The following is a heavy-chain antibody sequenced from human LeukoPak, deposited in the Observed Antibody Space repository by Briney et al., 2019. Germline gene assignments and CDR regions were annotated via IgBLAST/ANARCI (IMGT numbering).Heavy chain of an antibody. CDR3: ARALEQEYYYYYMDV. J-gene: IGHJ6*03. CDR1: GYTFTSYY. D-gene: IGHD5-24*01. CDR2: INPSGGST. V-gene: IGHV1-46*01. Sequence: WASVKVSCRASGYTFTSYYMHWVRQAPGQGLEWMGLINPSGGSTTCAQKFQGRVTMTRDTSTSTVYMELSSLRSEDTAVYYCARALEQEYYYYYMDVWGKGTTVTVSS.